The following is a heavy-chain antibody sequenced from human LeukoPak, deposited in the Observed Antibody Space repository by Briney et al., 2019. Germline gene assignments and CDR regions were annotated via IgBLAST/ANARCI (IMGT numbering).Heavy chain of an antibody. CDR3: ARLSSGSSLDY. J-gene: IGHJ4*02. D-gene: IGHD3-10*02. CDR1: GFTFSSYS. CDR2: ITTSSYT. V-gene: IGHV3-21*01. Sequence: GGSLRLSCAASGFTFSSYSMNWVRQAPGKGLEWVSSITTSSYTYYADLVKGRFTISRDNANNSLYLQMSSLRAEDTAVYYCARLSSGSSLDYWGQGTLVTVSS.